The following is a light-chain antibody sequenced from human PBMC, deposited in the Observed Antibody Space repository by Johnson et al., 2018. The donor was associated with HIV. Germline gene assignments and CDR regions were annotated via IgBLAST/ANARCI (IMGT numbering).Light chain of an antibody. CDR3: GTWDSSLSVYV. CDR2: ENN. CDR1: SSNVGSSF. J-gene: IGLJ1*01. Sequence: QSVLTQPPSVSAAPGQTVTISCSGSSSNVGSSFVSWYRQVPGTAPKLLIYENNKRPSGIPDRFSGSKSGTSATLGITGLQTGDEADYYCGTWDSSLSVYVFGTGTKVTVL. V-gene: IGLV1-51*02.